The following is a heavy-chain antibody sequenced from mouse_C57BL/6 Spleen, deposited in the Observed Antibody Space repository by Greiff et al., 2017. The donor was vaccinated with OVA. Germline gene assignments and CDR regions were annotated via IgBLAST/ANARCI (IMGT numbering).Heavy chain of an antibody. CDR1: GYTFTSYW. CDR3: ARGTQEYYFDY. CDR2: IDPSDSYT. Sequence: VQLQQPGAELVRPGTSVKLSCKASGYTFTSYWMHWVKQRPGQGLEWIGVIDPSDSYTNYNQKFKGKATLTVDTSSSTAYMQLSSLTSEDSAVYYCARGTQEYYFDYWGQGTTLTVSS. J-gene: IGHJ2*01. V-gene: IGHV1-59*01.